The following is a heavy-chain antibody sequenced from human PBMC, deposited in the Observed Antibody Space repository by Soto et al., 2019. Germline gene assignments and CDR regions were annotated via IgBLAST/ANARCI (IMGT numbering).Heavy chain of an antibody. CDR1: GGSFSGYY. CDR2: INHSGST. Sequence: SETLSLTCAVYGGSFSGYYWSWIRQPPGKGLEWIGEINHSGSTNYNPSLKSRVTISVDTSKNQFSLKLSSVTAADTAVYYCARGGGPPTMVRGVPYYYYGMDVWGQGTTVTVSS. J-gene: IGHJ6*02. V-gene: IGHV4-34*01. CDR3: ARGGGPPTMVRGVPYYYYGMDV. D-gene: IGHD3-10*01.